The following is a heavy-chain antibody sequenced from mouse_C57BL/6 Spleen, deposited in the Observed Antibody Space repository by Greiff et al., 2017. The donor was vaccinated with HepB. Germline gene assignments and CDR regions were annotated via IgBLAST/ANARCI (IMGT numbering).Heavy chain of an antibody. D-gene: IGHD2-4*01. CDR3: ARSYDYERFAY. CDR1: GFNIKDYY. CDR2: IDPEDGET. Sequence: VQLQQSGAELVKPGASVKLSCTASGFNIKDYYMPWVKQRTEQGLEWIGRIDPEDGETKYAPKFQGKATITADTSSNTAYLQLSSLTSEDTAVYYCARSYDYERFAYWGQGTLVTVSA. V-gene: IGHV14-2*01. J-gene: IGHJ3*01.